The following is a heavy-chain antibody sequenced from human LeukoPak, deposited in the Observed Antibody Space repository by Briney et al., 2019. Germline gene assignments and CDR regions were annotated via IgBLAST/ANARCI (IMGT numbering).Heavy chain of an antibody. J-gene: IGHJ5*02. Sequence: SETLSLTCTVSGGSISSGGYYWSWIRQHPGKGLEWIGYIYYCGSTYYNPSLKSRVTISVDTSKNQFSLKLSSVTAADTAVYYCAREGITPVWFDPWGQGTLVTVSS. CDR2: IYYCGST. D-gene: IGHD3-16*01. CDR1: GGSISSGGYY. CDR3: AREGITPVWFDP. V-gene: IGHV4-31*03.